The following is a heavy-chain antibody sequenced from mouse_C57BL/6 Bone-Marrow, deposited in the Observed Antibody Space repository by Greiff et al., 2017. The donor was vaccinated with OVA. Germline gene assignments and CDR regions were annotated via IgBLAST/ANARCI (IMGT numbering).Heavy chain of an antibody. Sequence: EVQLVESGGGLVKPGGSLKLSCAASGFTFSDYGMHWVRQAPEKGLEWVAYISSGSSTIYYADTVKGRFTISRDNAKNTLFLQMTSLRSEDTAMYYCAGRGEYVAWFAYWGKGTLVTVSA. CDR2: ISSGSSTI. J-gene: IGHJ3*01. D-gene: IGHD2-13*01. CDR1: GFTFSDYG. CDR3: AGRGEYVAWFAY. V-gene: IGHV5-17*01.